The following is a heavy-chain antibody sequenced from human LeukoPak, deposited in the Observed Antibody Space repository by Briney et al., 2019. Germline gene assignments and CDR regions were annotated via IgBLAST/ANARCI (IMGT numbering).Heavy chain of an antibody. J-gene: IGHJ4*02. CDR2: IYTSGST. Sequence: SETLSLTCTVSGDSISNYYWGWIRQPAGKGLEWIGRIYTSGSTNYNPSLKSRVTMSVDTSKNQFSLKLSSVTAADTAVYYCARVSLVRGAPDYYFDHWGQGTLVTVSS. CDR1: GDSISNYY. V-gene: IGHV4-4*07. D-gene: IGHD3-10*01. CDR3: ARVSLVRGAPDYYFDH.